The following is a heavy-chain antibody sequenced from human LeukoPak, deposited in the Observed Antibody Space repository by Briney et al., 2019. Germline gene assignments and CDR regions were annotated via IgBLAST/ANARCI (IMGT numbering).Heavy chain of an antibody. CDR1: GYTFTSYD. D-gene: IGHD3-22*01. Sequence: ASVKVSCKASGYTFTSYDINWVRQATGQGLEWMGWMNPNSGNTGYAQKFQGRVTMTRNTSISTAYMELSSLRSEDTAVYYCARGLSGDSSGYWESDAFDIWGQGTLSPSPQ. CDR2: MNPNSGNT. CDR3: ARGLSGDSSGYWESDAFDI. V-gene: IGHV1-8*01. J-gene: IGHJ4*02.